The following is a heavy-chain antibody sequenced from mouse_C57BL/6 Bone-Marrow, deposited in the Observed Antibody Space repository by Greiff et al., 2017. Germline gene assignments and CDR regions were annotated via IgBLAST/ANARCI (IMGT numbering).Heavy chain of an antibody. CDR3: AIYYGRGYAMDY. CDR1: GYAFSSYW. J-gene: IGHJ4*01. Sequence: VQLQQSGASVKISCKASGYAFSSYWMNWVKQRPGKGLEWIGQIYPGDGDTNYNGKFKGKATLTADKSSSTAYMQLSSLTSEDSAVYFCAIYYGRGYAMDYWGQGTSVTVSS. D-gene: IGHD1-1*01. CDR2: IYPGDGDT. V-gene: IGHV1-80*01.